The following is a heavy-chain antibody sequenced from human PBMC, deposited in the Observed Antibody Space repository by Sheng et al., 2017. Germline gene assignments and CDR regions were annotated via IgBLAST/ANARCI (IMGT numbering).Heavy chain of an antibody. CDR1: GFTFDDYA. D-gene: IGHD6-13*01. CDR3: AKDAAAGLYYYANGR. CDR2: ISWNSGSI. J-gene: IGHJ6*02. V-gene: IGHV3-9*03. Sequence: EVQLVESGGGLVQPGRSLRLSCAASGFTFDDYAMHWVRQAPGKGLEWVSGISWNSGSIGYADSVKGRFTISRDNAKNSLYLQMNSLRAEDMALYYCAKDAAAGLYYYANGRLGPRDHGHRLL.